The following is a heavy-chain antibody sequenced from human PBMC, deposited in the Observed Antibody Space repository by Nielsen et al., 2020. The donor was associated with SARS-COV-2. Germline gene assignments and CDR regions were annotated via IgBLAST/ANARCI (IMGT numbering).Heavy chain of an antibody. Sequence: WVRQAPGQRLEWMGWINAGNGNTKYSQKFQGRVTITRDTSASTAYMELSSLRSEDTAVYYCASRTRPHPCSSTSCYEFDYYYGMDVWGQGTTVTVSS. CDR3: ASRTRPHPCSSTSCYEFDYYYGMDV. CDR2: INAGNGNT. J-gene: IGHJ6*02. D-gene: IGHD2-2*01. V-gene: IGHV1-3*01.